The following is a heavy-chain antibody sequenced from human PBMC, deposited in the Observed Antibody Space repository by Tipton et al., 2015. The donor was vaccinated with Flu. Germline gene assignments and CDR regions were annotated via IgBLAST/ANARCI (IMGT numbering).Heavy chain of an antibody. CDR3: ARLVGGTGYFDL. CDR1: GDSISSYY. CDR2: IYYSGST. J-gene: IGHJ2*01. Sequence: GLVKPSETLSLTCTVSGDSISSYYWSWIRQPPGKGLEWIGYIYYSGSTNYNPSLKSRVTISVDTSKKQFALKLSSVTAADTAVYYCARLVGGTGYFDLWGRGTLVTVSS. D-gene: IGHD1-26*01. V-gene: IGHV4-59*08.